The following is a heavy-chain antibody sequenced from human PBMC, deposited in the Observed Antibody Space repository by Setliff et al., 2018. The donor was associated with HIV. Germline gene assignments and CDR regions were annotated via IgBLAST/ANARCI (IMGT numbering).Heavy chain of an antibody. CDR1: GFTLSGYW. CDR2: ISSSGSTI. Sequence: GSLRLSCAASGFTLSGYWLSWVRQAPGKGLEWVSYISSSGSTIYYADSVKGRFTISRDNTKNSLYLQMNSLRAEDTAVYFCAYYSLGGFYLGYYFYHGMDVWGQGTTVTVSS. CDR3: AYYSLGGFYLGYYFYHGMDV. D-gene: IGHD3-16*01. V-gene: IGHV3-48*04. J-gene: IGHJ6*02.